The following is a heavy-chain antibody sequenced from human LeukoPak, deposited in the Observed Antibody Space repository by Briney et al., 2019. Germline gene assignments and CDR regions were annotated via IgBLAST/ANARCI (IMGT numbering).Heavy chain of an antibody. CDR2: IYSGGST. J-gene: IGHJ4*02. V-gene: IGHV3-53*01. Sequence: GGSLRLSCAASGFTVSSNYMSWVRQAPGKGLEWASVIYSGGSTYYADSVKGRFTTSRDNSKNTLYLQMNSLRAEDTAVYYCARSNSFAMGYWGQGTLVTVSS. D-gene: IGHD2/OR15-2a*01. CDR3: ARSNSFAMGY. CDR1: GFTVSSNY.